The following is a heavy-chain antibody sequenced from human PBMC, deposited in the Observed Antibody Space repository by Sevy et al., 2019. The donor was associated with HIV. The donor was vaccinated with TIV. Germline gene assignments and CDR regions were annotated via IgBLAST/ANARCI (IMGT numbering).Heavy chain of an antibody. CDR3: TGCKGAQSKFDY. V-gene: IGHV3-49*04. J-gene: IGHJ4*02. Sequence: GGSLRLSCTGSGFTFGDYAMSWVRQAPGKGLEWVAFLKNKAHGRTLEYAATVKGRIIISRHYSKSIAHLQMNDLKTADTTIYYCTGCKGAQSKFDYWGQGALVTVSS. D-gene: IGHD2-8*01. CDR2: LKNKAHGRTL. CDR1: GFTFGDYA.